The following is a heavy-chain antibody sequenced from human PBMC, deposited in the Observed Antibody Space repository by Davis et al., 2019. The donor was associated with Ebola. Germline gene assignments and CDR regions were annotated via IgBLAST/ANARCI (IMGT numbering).Heavy chain of an antibody. CDR1: GYTFTSYD. D-gene: IGHD3-22*01. V-gene: IGHV1-2*04. CDR3: APHYYDSSGSDFDY. CDR2: INPNSGGT. Sequence: ASVKVSCKASGYTFTSYDINWVRQAPGQGLEWMGWINPNSGGTNYAQKFQGWVTMTRDTSISTAYMELSSLRSEDTAVYYCAPHYYDSSGSDFDYWGQGTLVTVSS. J-gene: IGHJ4*02.